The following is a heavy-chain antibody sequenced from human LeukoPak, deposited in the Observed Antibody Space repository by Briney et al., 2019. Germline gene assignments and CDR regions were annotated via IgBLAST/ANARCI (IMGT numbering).Heavy chain of an antibody. D-gene: IGHD3-22*01. CDR1: GCTFTSYY. Sequence: ASVKVSCKASGCTFTSYYMHWVRQAPGQGLEWMGIINPSGGSTSYAQKFQGRVTMTRDMSTSTVYMELSSLRSEDTAVYYCARDMTTYYYDSSGYSRWGAFDIWGQGTMVTVSS. CDR3: ARDMTTYYYDSSGYSRWGAFDI. J-gene: IGHJ3*02. CDR2: INPSGGST. V-gene: IGHV1-46*01.